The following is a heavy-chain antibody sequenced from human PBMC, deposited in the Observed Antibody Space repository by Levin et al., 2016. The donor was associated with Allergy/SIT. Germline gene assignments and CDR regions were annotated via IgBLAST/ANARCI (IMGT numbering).Heavy chain of an antibody. D-gene: IGHD3-10*01. Sequence: SETLSLTCTVSGGSISSYYWNWIRQPPGKGLEWIGYIYYSGSTDYNPSLKSRVTISVDMSKNQFSLKLSSVTAADTAVYYCARDGSVTRWGMDVWGQGTTVTVSS. CDR3: ARDGSVTRWGMDV. V-gene: IGHV4-59*01. CDR1: GGSISSYY. CDR2: IYYSGST. J-gene: IGHJ6*02.